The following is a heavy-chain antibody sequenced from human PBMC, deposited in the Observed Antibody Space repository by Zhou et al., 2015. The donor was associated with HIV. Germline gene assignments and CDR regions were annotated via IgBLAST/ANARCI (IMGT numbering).Heavy chain of an antibody. CDR3: ARRVNYDFAFDV. D-gene: IGHD3-22*01. CDR2: LIPTFDTV. Sequence: QVQLVQSGTEVKKPGSSVKVSCKASGGSFSDSEISWVRQAPGQGLEWMGRLIPTFDTVHHAQKFRGRLTISADKSTGAVYMELSTLRSEDAAVYYCARRVNYDFAFDVWGQGTRVIVSS. V-gene: IGHV1-69*06. J-gene: IGHJ3*01. CDR1: GGSFSDSE.